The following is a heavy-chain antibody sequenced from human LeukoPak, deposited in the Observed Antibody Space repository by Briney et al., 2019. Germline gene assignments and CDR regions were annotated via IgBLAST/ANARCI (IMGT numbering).Heavy chain of an antibody. CDR1: GYTFTGHY. Sequence: ASVKVSCKASGYTFTGHYVHWVRQAPGQGLEWMGIINPNSGSTNYAQKFQGRVTMTRDTSTSTVYMELSSLRSEDTAVYYCARDIYQRHLGAASFDYWGQGTLVTVSS. CDR3: ARDIYQRHLGAASFDY. V-gene: IGHV1-46*01. CDR2: INPNSGST. D-gene: IGHD1-26*01. J-gene: IGHJ4*02.